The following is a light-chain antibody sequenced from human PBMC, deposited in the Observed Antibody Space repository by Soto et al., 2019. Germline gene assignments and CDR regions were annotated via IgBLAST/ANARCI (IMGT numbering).Light chain of an antibody. J-gene: IGKJ1*01. CDR3: QYYGSSPWT. Sequence: EIVLTQSPGTLSLSPGERATLSCRASQSVSSTYLAWYQHKPGQAPRLLIYGASSRPTGIPDRFSGSGSGTDFTLTISRLEPEDFAVYYCQYYGSSPWTFGQGPKVEIK. CDR1: QSVSSTY. V-gene: IGKV3-20*01. CDR2: GAS.